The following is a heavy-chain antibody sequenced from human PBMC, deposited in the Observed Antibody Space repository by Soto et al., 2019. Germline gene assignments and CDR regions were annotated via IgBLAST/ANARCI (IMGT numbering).Heavy chain of an antibody. CDR2: ISHDGSNK. CDR3: AKDRMGDYTFDY. V-gene: IGHV3-30*18. Sequence: GGSLRLSCAASGFTFSSYGMHWVRQAPGKGLEWVAVISHDGSNKYHADAVKGRFAISRDNSKNTVSLQMNSLRAEDTAVYYCAKDRMGDYTFDYWGQGILVTVSS. CDR1: GFTFSSYG. J-gene: IGHJ4*02. D-gene: IGHD4-17*01.